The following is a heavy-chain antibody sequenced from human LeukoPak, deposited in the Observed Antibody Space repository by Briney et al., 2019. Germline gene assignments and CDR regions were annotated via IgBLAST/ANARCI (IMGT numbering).Heavy chain of an antibody. D-gene: IGHD7-27*01. CDR2: IDAGGGTT. Sequence: PGGSLRLSCAAPGFTFPSYAMSWVRQAPGKGLEWVSGIDAGGGTTYYADSVKGRFTISRDKSKNTLYLQMHSLRAEDTAVYYCAKTLGMSSTGADYWGQGTLVTVSS. V-gene: IGHV3-23*01. CDR1: GFTFPSYA. CDR3: AKTLGMSSTGADY. J-gene: IGHJ4*02.